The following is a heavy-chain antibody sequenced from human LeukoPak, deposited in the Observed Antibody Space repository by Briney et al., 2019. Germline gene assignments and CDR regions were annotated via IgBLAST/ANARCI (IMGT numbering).Heavy chain of an antibody. CDR3: ARGRDGYNYYYNYYMDV. CDR2: MWYDGSIK. D-gene: IGHD5-24*01. V-gene: IGHV3-33*02. Sequence: PGGSLRLSCAASGFTFSNYGMHWVRQAPGKGLEWLALMWYDGSIKYYADSAKGRFTISRDNSKNTVFLQMNSLRAEDTAVYYCARGRDGYNYYYNYYMDVWGKGTTVTVSS. CDR1: GFTFSNYG. J-gene: IGHJ6*03.